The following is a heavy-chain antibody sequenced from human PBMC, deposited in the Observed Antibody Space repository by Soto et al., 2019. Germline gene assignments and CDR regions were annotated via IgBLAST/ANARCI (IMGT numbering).Heavy chain of an antibody. Sequence: QVQLQESGPGLVKPSQTLSLTCTVSGGSISSGGYYWSWIRQHPGKGLEWIGYIYYSGSTYYNPSLKSRVTISVDASKNQFSLKLSSVTAADTAVYYCARSIAARPGWFDPWGQGTLVTVSS. V-gene: IGHV4-31*03. CDR3: ARSIAARPGWFDP. CDR2: IYYSGST. J-gene: IGHJ5*02. D-gene: IGHD6-6*01. CDR1: GGSISSGGYY.